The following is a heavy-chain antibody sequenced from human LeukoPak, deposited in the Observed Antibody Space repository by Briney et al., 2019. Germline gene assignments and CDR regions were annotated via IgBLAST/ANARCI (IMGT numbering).Heavy chain of an antibody. D-gene: IGHD6-19*01. CDR3: ASLYTSYHY. J-gene: IGHJ4*02. V-gene: IGHV4-39*07. CDR1: GGSISSSRSY. CDR2: FSNSGSR. Sequence: DPSETLSLTCTVSGGSISSSRSYWAWIRQTPEKGLEWIASFSNSGSRYFNASLRSRLTISEDSSKNEFSLKLSSVTAADTAVYYCASLYTSYHYWGQGILVTVSS.